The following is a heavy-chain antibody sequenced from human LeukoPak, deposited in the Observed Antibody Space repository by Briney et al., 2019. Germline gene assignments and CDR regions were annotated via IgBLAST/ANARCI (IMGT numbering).Heavy chain of an antibody. CDR3: AKDYPSTYYDSSGYYYGSEYFQH. CDR1: GFTFSSYA. V-gene: IGHV3-23*01. Sequence: PGGSLSLSCAASGFTFSSYAMSWVRQAPGKGPEWVSAISGSGGSTYYADSVKGRFTISRDNSKNTLYLQMNSLRAEDTAVYYCAKDYPSTYYDSSGYYYGSEYFQHWGQGTLVTVSS. D-gene: IGHD3-22*01. J-gene: IGHJ1*01. CDR2: ISGSGGST.